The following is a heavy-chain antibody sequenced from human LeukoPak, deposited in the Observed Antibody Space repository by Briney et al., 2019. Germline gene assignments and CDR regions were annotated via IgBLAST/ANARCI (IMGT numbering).Heavy chain of an antibody. CDR2: IIPIFGTA. CDR1: GGTFSSYA. D-gene: IGHD4-11*01. CDR3: ARALFGNYGRVFFSEFDN. Sequence: SVKVSCKASGGTFSSYAISWVRQAPGQGLEWMGGIIPIFGTANYAQKFQGRVTITADESTSTAYMELRSLRSDDTAVYYCARALFGNYGRVFFSEFDNWGQGTLVTVSS. J-gene: IGHJ4*02. V-gene: IGHV1-69*13.